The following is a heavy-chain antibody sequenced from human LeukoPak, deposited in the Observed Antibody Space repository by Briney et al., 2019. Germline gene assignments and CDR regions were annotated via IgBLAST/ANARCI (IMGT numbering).Heavy chain of an antibody. CDR1: GFTFSSYA. CDR3: AKDGAYYYDSSGHYNY. Sequence: GGSLRLSCAASGFTFSSYAMSWVRQAPGKGLEWVSAISGSGGSTYYADSVKGRFTISRDNSKNTLYLQMNSLRAEDTAVYYCAKDGAYYYDSSGHYNYWGQGTLVTVSS. J-gene: IGHJ4*02. CDR2: ISGSGGST. V-gene: IGHV3-23*01. D-gene: IGHD3-22*01.